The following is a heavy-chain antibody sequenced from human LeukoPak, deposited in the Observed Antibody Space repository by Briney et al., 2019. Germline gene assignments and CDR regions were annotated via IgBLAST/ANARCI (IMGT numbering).Heavy chain of an antibody. CDR1: GGSISSYY. CDR2: MYTSVTT. D-gene: IGHD6-13*01. J-gene: IGHJ4*02. V-gene: IGHV4-4*07. CDR3: ARGPYNSSWYGGYYFDY. Sequence: SETLSLTCTVSGGSISSYYWNWIRQPAGKGLEWIGRMYTSVTTNYNPSLQSRVTMSVDTSKNQFSLKLSSVTAADTAVYYCARGPYNSSWYGGYYFDYWGQGTLVTVSS.